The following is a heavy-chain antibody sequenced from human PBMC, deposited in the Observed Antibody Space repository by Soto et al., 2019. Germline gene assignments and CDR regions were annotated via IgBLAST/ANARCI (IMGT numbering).Heavy chain of an antibody. V-gene: IGHV3-33*01. Sequence: GGSLRLSCAASGFTFSSYGMHWVRQAPGKGLEWVAVIWYDGSNKYYADSVKGRFTISRDNSKNTLYLQMNSLRAEDTAVYYCAREPKYGDYVHDAFDIWGQGTMVTVSS. D-gene: IGHD4-17*01. CDR3: AREPKYGDYVHDAFDI. CDR1: GFTFSSYG. J-gene: IGHJ3*02. CDR2: IWYDGSNK.